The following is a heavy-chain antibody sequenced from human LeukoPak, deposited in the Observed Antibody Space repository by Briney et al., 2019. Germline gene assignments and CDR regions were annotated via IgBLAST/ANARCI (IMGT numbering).Heavy chain of an antibody. D-gene: IGHD3-22*01. CDR3: ARQNYYDSSPPDY. CDR2: IYHSGST. Sequence: SETLSLTCAVSGGSISSGGYSWSWIRQPPGKGLEWIGYIYHSGSTYYNPSLMSRVTISVDRSKNQFSLKLSSVTAADTAVYYCARQNYYDSSPPDYWGQGTLVTVSS. V-gene: IGHV4-30-2*01. CDR1: GGSISSGGYS. J-gene: IGHJ4*02.